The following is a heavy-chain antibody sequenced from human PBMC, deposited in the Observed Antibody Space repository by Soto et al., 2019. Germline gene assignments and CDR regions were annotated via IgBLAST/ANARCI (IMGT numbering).Heavy chain of an antibody. V-gene: IGHV3-21*01. Sequence: GGSLRLSCAASGFAFSSYSMNWVRQAPGKGPEWVSSISSSSNDRHYADSVKGRFTISRDNAKNSLYLQMNSLRAEDTAVYYCARDPPPGDHITGWGQGTLVTVSS. CDR1: GFAFSSYS. CDR2: ISSSSNDR. J-gene: IGHJ4*02. CDR3: ARDPPPGDHITG. D-gene: IGHD4-17*01.